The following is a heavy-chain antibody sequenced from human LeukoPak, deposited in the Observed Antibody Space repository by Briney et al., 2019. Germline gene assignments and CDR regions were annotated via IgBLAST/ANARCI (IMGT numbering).Heavy chain of an antibody. J-gene: IGHJ3*02. CDR2: IYSGGST. CDR3: AKVVTMVRGVTAAFDI. CDR1: GFTVSSNY. D-gene: IGHD3-10*01. V-gene: IGHV3-53*01. Sequence: PGGSLRLSCAASGFTVSSNYMSWVRQAPGKGLEWVSVIYSGGSTYYADSVKGRFTISRDDSKNTLYLQMNSLRAEDTAVYYCAKVVTMVRGVTAAFDIWGQGTMVTVSS.